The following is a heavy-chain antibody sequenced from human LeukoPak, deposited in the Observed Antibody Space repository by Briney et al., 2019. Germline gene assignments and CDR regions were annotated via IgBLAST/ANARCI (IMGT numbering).Heavy chain of an antibody. CDR1: RCTFSTKR. CDR2: ITADSGTT. J-gene: IGHJ4*02. V-gene: IGHV3-48*01. CDR3: ARGSGLVVRGDYFDY. D-gene: IGHD3-10*01. Sequence: GGSLRLSCAVPRCTFSTKRMNSVRQAPGKGLHGVSYITADSGTTYYADSVKGRFTISRDNAKNSLYLQMNSLRVEDTAVYYCARGSGLVVRGDYFDYWGQGTLVTVSS.